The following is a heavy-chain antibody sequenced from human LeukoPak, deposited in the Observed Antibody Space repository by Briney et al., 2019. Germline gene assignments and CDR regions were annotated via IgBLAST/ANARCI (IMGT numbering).Heavy chain of an antibody. Sequence: PGGSLRLSCAASGFTFSSYGMHWVRQAPGKGLEWVAVTWYDGSNKYYADSVKGRFTISRDNSKNTLYLQMNSLRAEDTAVYYCAKSYYDSSGHPHFDYWGQGTLVTVSS. CDR3: AKSYYDSSGHPHFDY. J-gene: IGHJ4*02. CDR1: GFTFSSYG. D-gene: IGHD3-22*01. V-gene: IGHV3-33*06. CDR2: TWYDGSNK.